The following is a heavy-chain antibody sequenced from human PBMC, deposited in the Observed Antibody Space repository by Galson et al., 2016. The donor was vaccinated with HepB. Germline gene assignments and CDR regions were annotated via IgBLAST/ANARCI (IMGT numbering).Heavy chain of an antibody. CDR3: ARHKVSATEGGFDA. CDR2: VSDSGST. V-gene: IGHV4-59*01. D-gene: IGHD6-13*01. CDR1: GGSLTTYY. Sequence: PSLTCSISGGSLTTYYLNWIRQPPGKGLEWIGNVSDSGSTTYNPSLESRVTISIDTSKKQFSLKLTSVTAADTAVYYCARHKVSATEGGFDAWGQGTLVTVSS. J-gene: IGHJ5*02.